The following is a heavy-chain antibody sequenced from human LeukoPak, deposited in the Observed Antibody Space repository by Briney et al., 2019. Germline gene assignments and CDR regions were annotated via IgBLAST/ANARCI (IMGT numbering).Heavy chain of an antibody. CDR2: INPSGGST. Sequence: ASVKVSCKASGYTFTSYYMHWVRQAPRQGLEWMGIINPSGGSTSYAQKFQGRVTMTRDTSTSTVYMELSSLRSEDTAVYYCAREGRGYGGNPSYWYFDLWGRGTLVTVSS. J-gene: IGHJ2*01. D-gene: IGHD4-23*01. CDR1: GYTFTSYY. V-gene: IGHV1-46*01. CDR3: AREGRGYGGNPSYWYFDL.